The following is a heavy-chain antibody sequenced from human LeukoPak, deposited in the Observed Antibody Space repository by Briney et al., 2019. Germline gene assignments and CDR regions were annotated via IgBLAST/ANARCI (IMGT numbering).Heavy chain of an antibody. V-gene: IGHV4-34*01. J-gene: IGHJ4*02. D-gene: IGHD1/OR15-1a*01. CDR3: ARRAAGTSIDY. CDR1: GGSFSGYY. Sequence: SETLSLTCAVYGGSFSGYYWSWIRQPPGKGLEWIGEINHSGSTNYNPSLKSRVTISVDTSKNQFSLELSSVTAADTAVYYCARRAAGTSIDYWGQGTLVTVSS. CDR2: INHSGST.